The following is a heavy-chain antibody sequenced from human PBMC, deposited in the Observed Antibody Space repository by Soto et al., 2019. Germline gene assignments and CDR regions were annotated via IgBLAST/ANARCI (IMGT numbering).Heavy chain of an antibody. CDR2: VYTHGST. CDR1: GASISGYY. V-gene: IGHV4-4*07. D-gene: IGHD3-16*01. Sequence: SETLSLTCIVSGASISGYYWSWIRQPAGKGLEWIGRVYTHGSTSYNPSLKSRVTMSLDTSKNRFSLRLSSVTAADTAVYYCARDSLGITAAGHYWGQGTLVTVSS. J-gene: IGHJ4*02. CDR3: ARDSLGITAAGHY.